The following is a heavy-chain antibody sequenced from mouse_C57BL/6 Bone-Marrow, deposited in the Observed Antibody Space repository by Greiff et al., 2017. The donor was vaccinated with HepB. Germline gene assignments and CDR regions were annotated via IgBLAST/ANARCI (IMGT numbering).Heavy chain of an antibody. Sequence: QVQLQQPGAELVKPGASVKLSCKASGYTFTSYWMQWVEQRPGQGLEWIGEIDPSDSYTNYNQKFKGKATLTVDTSSSTAYMQLSSLTSEDSAVYYCARGRLDYFDYWGQGTTLTVSS. J-gene: IGHJ2*01. V-gene: IGHV1-50*01. CDR3: ARGRLDYFDY. CDR2: IDPSDSYT. D-gene: IGHD2-2*01. CDR1: GYTFTSYW.